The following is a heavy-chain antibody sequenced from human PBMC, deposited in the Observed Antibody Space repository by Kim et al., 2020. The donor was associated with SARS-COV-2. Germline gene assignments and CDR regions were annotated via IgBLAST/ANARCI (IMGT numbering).Heavy chain of an antibody. CDR2: ICYSGSST. D-gene: IGHD2-15*01. Sequence: GGSLRLSCAASGFTFSSYGMHWVRQAPGKGLEWVSVICYSGSSTYYADSVKGRFIISRDNSKNTLYLQMNSLRAEDTAVYYCAKEGQCSGGSCYSQGGYGIDVWGQGTTVTVSS. V-gene: IGHV3-30*18. CDR3: AKEGQCSGGSCYSQGGYGIDV. J-gene: IGHJ6*02. CDR1: GFTFSSYG.